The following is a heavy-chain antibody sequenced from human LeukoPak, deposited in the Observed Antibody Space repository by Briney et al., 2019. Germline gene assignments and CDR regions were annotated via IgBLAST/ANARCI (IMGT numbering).Heavy chain of an antibody. CDR1: GYTFTSYD. Sequence: ASVKVSCKASGYTFTSYDINWVRQATGQGREWMGWMHPNSGNTAYAQKFQGRVSFTRKTSISTAYTELSSLRSEDTALYYCARGGGNSLGLVNWGQGTLVTVSS. D-gene: IGHD4-23*01. J-gene: IGHJ4*02. V-gene: IGHV1-8*03. CDR3: ARGGGNSLGLVN. CDR2: MHPNSGNT.